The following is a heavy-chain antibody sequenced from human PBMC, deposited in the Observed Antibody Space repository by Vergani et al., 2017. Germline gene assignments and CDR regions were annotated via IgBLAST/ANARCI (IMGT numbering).Heavy chain of an antibody. J-gene: IGHJ4*02. Sequence: EVQLLESGGGLVQPGGSLRLSCAASGFTFSSYAMSWVRQAPGKGLEWVSAISGSGGSTYYADSVKGRFTISRDNSKKTLYLQMNSLVAEDTAVYYCAKDRGVVPAAILDYWGQGTLVTVSS. V-gene: IGHV3-23*01. CDR3: AKDRGVVPAAILDY. CDR2: ISGSGGST. CDR1: GFTFSSYA. D-gene: IGHD2-2*01.